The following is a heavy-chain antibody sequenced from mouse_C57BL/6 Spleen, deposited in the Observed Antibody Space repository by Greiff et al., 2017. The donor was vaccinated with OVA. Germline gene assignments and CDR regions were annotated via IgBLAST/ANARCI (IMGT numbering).Heavy chain of an antibody. Sequence: QVQLKESGAELMKPGASVKLSCKATGYTFTGYWIEWVKQRPGHGLEWIGEILPGSGSTNYNEKFKGKATFTADTSSNTAYMQLSSLTTEDSAIYCCARDYDYDGGLAYWGQGTLVTVSA. CDR2: ILPGSGST. CDR3: ARDYDYDGGLAY. D-gene: IGHD2-4*01. V-gene: IGHV1-9*01. J-gene: IGHJ3*01. CDR1: GYTFTGYW.